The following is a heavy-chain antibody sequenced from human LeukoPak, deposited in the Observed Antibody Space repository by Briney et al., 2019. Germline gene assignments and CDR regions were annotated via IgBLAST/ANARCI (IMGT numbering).Heavy chain of an antibody. D-gene: IGHD3-22*01. V-gene: IGHV4-61*02. Sequence: PSETLSLTCTVSGDSIDSGLYYWSWIRQPAGKGLEWIGRIYSSGTTTYNPSLKSRVTISVDTSKNQFSLNLSSVTAADTAVYYCAREGGSYDSSGYYSLFYYFDYWGQGTLVTVSS. J-gene: IGHJ4*02. CDR1: GDSIDSGLYY. CDR3: AREGGSYDSSGYYSLFYYFDY. CDR2: IYSSGTT.